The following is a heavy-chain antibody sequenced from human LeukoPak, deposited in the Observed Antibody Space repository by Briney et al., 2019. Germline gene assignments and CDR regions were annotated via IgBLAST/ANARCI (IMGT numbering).Heavy chain of an antibody. J-gene: IGHJ6*03. CDR1: GYTFTSYG. CDR3: ARAVPTAAGGYYMDV. Sequence: GSVKVSCKASGYTFTSYGISWVRPAPGQGLEWLGWISTYNGNTNYAQKFQGRVTMTTDTSTSTVYMELRSLRSDDTAVYYCARAVPTAAGGYYMDVWGKGTTVTVSS. D-gene: IGHD2-2*01. CDR2: ISTYNGNT. V-gene: IGHV1-18*01.